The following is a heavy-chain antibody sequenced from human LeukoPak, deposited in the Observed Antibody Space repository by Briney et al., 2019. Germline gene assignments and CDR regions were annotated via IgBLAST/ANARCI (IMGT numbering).Heavy chain of an antibody. CDR1: GGSINSGSYY. CDR3: ARDEDYYGSGSYGPNY. V-gene: IGHV4-61*02. Sequence: SQTLSLTCTVSGGSINSGSYYWSWIRQPAGKGLEWIGRIYTSGSTNYNPSRKSRITISLATSKNQFSLKLSSVTAAATAVYYCARDEDYYGSGSYGPNYWGQGTLVTASS. J-gene: IGHJ4*02. CDR2: IYTSGST. D-gene: IGHD3-10*01.